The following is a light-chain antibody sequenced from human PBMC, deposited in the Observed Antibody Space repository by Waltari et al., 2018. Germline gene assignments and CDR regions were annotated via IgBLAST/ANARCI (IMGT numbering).Light chain of an antibody. CDR2: AAS. CDR3: QQSYSTPHT. J-gene: IGKJ2*01. CDR1: QSISSY. V-gene: IGKV1-39*01. Sequence: DIQMTQSPSSLSVSVGDRVTITFRASQSISSYLSWYQQKPGKDPKLLIYAASSLQSGVPSRFSGSGSGTDFTLTISSLQPEDFATYYCQQSYSTPHTFGQGTKLEIK.